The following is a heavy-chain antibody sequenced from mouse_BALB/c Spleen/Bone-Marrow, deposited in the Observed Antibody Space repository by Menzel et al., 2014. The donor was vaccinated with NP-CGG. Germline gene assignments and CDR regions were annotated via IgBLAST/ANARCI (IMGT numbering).Heavy chain of an antibody. CDR2: ISSGGNYT. Sequence: EVKLVESGGGLVKPGGSLKLSCAASGFTFSSYAMSWIRQTPEKRLEWVATISSGGNYTYYPDSVKGRFTTSRDNAKNTLYLQMSSLRSEDTAMYYCARPNTDYFHYWGQGTTLTVSS. CDR1: GFTFSSYA. CDR3: ARPNTDYFHY. V-gene: IGHV5-9-1*01. D-gene: IGHD5-1-1*01. J-gene: IGHJ2*01.